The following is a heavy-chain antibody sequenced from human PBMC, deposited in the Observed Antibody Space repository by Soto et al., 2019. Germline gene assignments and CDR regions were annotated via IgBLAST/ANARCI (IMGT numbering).Heavy chain of an antibody. CDR1: GFSLATHGVG. D-gene: IGHD3-10*01. CDR2: ISWNDDN. CDR3: AHARLLWVGGYFDY. Sequence: QVTLKESGPTLVKPTESLTLTCTFSGFSLATHGVGVGWIRQPPGEALEWLALISWNDDNRYSPSLKSRLTTAKDNSKKQVVLTMANMDPVDTATYYCAHARLLWVGGYFDYWGQGILVTVSS. V-gene: IGHV2-5*01. J-gene: IGHJ4*02.